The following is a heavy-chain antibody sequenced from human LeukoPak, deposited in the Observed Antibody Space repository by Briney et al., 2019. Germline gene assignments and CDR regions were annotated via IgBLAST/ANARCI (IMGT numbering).Heavy chain of an antibody. CDR1: GGSISSSSYY. V-gene: IGHV4-39*07. D-gene: IGHD6-13*01. J-gene: IGHJ4*02. Sequence: SETLSLTCTVSGGSISSSSYYWGWIRQPPGKGLEWIGSIYYSGNTYYNPSLESRVTISVDTSKNQFSLKLSSVTAADTAVYYCASVKQQLVFLSRKYYFDFWGQGTLVTVSS. CDR3: ASVKQQLVFLSRKYYFDF. CDR2: IYYSGNT.